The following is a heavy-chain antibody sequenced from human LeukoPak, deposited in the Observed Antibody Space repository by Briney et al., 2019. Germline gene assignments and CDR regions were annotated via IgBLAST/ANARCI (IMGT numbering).Heavy chain of an antibody. D-gene: IGHD6-6*01. Sequence: RTGGSLRLSCAASGFTFSSNGMHWVRQAPGEGLEWVAFIQNDGNNKKYADSVKGRFTISRDNSKNTLYLQMNSLRAEDTAVYYCARDWGTSSLYLVNWGQGTLVTVSS. CDR3: ARDWGTSSLYLVN. J-gene: IGHJ4*02. CDR1: GFTFSSNG. CDR2: IQNDGNNK. V-gene: IGHV3-30*02.